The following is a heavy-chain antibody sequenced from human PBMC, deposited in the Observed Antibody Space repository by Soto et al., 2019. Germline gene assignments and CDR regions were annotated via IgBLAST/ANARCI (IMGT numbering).Heavy chain of an antibody. V-gene: IGHV2-5*02. CDR3: AHRLYASSDDAFDI. CDR1: GFSLTTSGVG. CDR2: IYWDDEK. Sequence: QITLKESGPTLVKPTQTLTLTCTFSGFSLTTSGVGVGLIRQPPGKALEWLALIYWDDEKRYSPALQSRLTITKDTSKNQVDLTVTNMNPSDTGTYDCAHRLYASSDDAFDIWGQGTMVYVSS. D-gene: IGHD6-6*01. J-gene: IGHJ3*02.